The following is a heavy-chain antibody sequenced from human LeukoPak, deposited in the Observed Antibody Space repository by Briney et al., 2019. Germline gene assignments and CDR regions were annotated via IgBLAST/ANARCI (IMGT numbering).Heavy chain of an antibody. V-gene: IGHV1-2*06. J-gene: IGHJ4*02. CDR1: GQSLTGYF. D-gene: IGHD3-10*01. CDR3: ARLGLHGSGTYYFFDY. CDR2: IDPNTVDT. Sequence: GASVKVSCKASGQSLTGYFIHWVRQAPGQGLEWVGRIDPNTVDTIYAQNFQGSVTVTSATSISTAYMELSRLTSDDTAVYFCARLGLHGSGTYYFFDYWGQGTLVTVSS.